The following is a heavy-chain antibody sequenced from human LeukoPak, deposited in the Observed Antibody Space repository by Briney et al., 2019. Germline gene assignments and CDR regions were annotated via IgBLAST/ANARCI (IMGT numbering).Heavy chain of an antibody. D-gene: IGHD2-2*01. CDR3: ARGRKDIVVVPATYYFDY. CDR1: GSXXXXDYY. Sequence: GSXXXXDYYWSXVRQPPGKGLEWIGYIYYSGSAYYNPSLKSRVTISVDTSKNQFSLKLSSVTAADTAVYYCARGRKDIVVVPATYYFDYWGQGTLVTVSS. CDR2: IYYSGSA. J-gene: IGHJ4*02. V-gene: IGHV4-30-4*01.